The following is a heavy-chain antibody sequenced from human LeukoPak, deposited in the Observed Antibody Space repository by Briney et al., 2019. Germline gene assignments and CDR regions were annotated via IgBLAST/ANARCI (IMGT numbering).Heavy chain of an antibody. CDR3: ARRPHRYSGSYYGYFQH. D-gene: IGHD1-26*01. V-gene: IGHV4-39*07. Sequence: SETLSLTCTVSGASISSGNYYWSWIRQPPGKGLEWIGEINHSGSTNYNPSLKSRVTISVDTSKNQFCLKLSSVTAADTAVYYCARRPHRYSGSYYGYFQHWGQGTLVTVSS. CDR1: GASISSGNYY. J-gene: IGHJ1*01. CDR2: INHSGST.